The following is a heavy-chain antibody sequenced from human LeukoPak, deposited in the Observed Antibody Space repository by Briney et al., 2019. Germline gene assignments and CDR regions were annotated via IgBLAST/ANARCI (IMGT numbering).Heavy chain of an antibody. D-gene: IGHD6-13*01. CDR3: AKSPYSSSWSPNLFDY. Sequence: PGGSLRLSCAASGFTFSSYAMSWVRPAPGKGLEWVSAISGSGGSTYYADSVKGRFTISRDNSKNTLYLQMNSLRAEDTAVYYCAKSPYSSSWSPNLFDYWGQGTLVTVSS. CDR1: GFTFSSYA. CDR2: ISGSGGST. J-gene: IGHJ4*02. V-gene: IGHV3-23*01.